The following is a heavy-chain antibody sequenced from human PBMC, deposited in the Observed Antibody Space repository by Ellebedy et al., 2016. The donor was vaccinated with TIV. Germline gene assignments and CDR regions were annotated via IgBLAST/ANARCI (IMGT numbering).Heavy chain of an antibody. CDR1: GYPMTGRY. V-gene: IGHV1-2*02. J-gene: IGHJ4*02. Sequence: ASVKVSCKASGYPMTGRYLHWVRQAPGQGLEWMGWISLDRGATNCAQRFQGRVTMTTDSSITTAYMELSRLTSDDTAVYYCATLPPRAFYFDHWGQGTLVTVSS. CDR3: ATLPPRAFYFDH. D-gene: IGHD3-10*01. CDR2: ISLDRGAT.